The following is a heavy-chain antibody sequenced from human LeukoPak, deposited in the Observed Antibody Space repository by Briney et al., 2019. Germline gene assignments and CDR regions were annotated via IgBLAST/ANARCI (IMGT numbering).Heavy chain of an antibody. CDR3: ARGLRRGSSRVLGNWFDP. CDR1: GYIFTSYD. D-gene: IGHD6-13*01. J-gene: IGHJ5*02. V-gene: IGHV1-8*02. CDR2: MNPSSGAT. Sequence: ASVKVSCKASGYIFTSYDINWVRQAAGQGLDWIGWMNPSSGATDYTQKFKGRVTFTRDTSISTAYMELSSLRSEDTAVYYCARGLRRGSSRVLGNWFDPWGQGTLVTVSS.